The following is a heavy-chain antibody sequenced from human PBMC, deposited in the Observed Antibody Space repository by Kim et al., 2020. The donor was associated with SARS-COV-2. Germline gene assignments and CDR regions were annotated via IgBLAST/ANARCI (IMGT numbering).Heavy chain of an antibody. D-gene: IGHD3-16*01. Sequence: DSFTGRVTVSRDNAKNTLYLELNSLRAEDTAVYYYARTRDMMTTNRVFDYWGQGTLVTVSS. CDR3: ARTRDMMTTNRVFDY. J-gene: IGHJ4*02. V-gene: IGHV3-21*01.